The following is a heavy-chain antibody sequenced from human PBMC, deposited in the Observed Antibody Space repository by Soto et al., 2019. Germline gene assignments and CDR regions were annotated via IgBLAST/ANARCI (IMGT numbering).Heavy chain of an antibody. J-gene: IGHJ4*02. CDR3: ARTRVGYSSGWYVPAARQTTLDY. D-gene: IGHD6-19*01. Sequence: GASVKVSCKASGYTFTSYGISWVRQAPGQRLERKGWISAYNGNTNYAQKLQGRVTMTTDTSTSTAYMELRSLRSDDTAVYYCARTRVGYSSGWYVPAARQTTLDYWGQGTLVTVSS. CDR2: ISAYNGNT. V-gene: IGHV1-18*01. CDR1: GYTFTSYG.